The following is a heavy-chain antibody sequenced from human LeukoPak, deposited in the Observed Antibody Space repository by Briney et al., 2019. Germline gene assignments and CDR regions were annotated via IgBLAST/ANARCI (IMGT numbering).Heavy chain of an antibody. J-gene: IGHJ4*02. CDR3: ARGPYYSDSITYSFDY. Sequence: SETLSLTCTVSGGSISTFYWSWIRQPPGKGLEWIGYIYYTGSTNYNSSLKSRVTISVDTSKNQFSLKLNSVTAADTAVYYCARGPYYSDSITYSFDYWGQGALVTVSS. CDR2: IYYTGST. D-gene: IGHD3-22*01. CDR1: GGSISTFY. V-gene: IGHV4-59*01.